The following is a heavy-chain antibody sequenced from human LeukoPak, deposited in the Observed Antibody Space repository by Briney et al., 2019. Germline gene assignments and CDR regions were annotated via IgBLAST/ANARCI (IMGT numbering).Heavy chain of an antibody. CDR1: GGSFSGYY. V-gene: IGHV4-34*01. J-gene: IGHJ4*02. CDR3: ARDVFGFGEDAIW. Sequence: SETLSLTCAVYGGSFSGYYWSWIRQPPGKGLEWIGEINHSGSTNYNPSLKSRVTISVDTSKNQFSLKLSSVTAAGTAVYYCARDVFGFGEDAIWWGQGTLVTVSS. D-gene: IGHD3-10*01. CDR2: INHSGST.